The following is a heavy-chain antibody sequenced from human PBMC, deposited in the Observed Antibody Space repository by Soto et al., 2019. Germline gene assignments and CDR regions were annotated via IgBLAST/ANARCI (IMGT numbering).Heavy chain of an antibody. V-gene: IGHV3-30-3*01. J-gene: IGHJ4*02. D-gene: IGHD5-18*01. CDR1: GFTFSSYP. CDR2: ISYDGSNK. Sequence: AGGSLRLSCAASGFTFSSYPMHWVRQAPGKGLEWVALISYDGSNKYYADSVKGRFTISRDNSKNTLYLQMNSLRAEDTAVYYCARWNVEHDSYGYFWGQGTPVTVSS. CDR3: ARWNVEHDSYGYF.